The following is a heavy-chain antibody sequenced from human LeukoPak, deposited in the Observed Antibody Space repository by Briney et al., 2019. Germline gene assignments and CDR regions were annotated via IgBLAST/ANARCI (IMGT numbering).Heavy chain of an antibody. CDR2: MNPNSGNT. CDR1: GYTFTSYD. CDR3: ARGPYSSGWYFGDWLDP. V-gene: IGHV1-8*01. D-gene: IGHD6-19*01. Sequence: ASVKVSCKASGYTFTSYDINWVRQATGQGLEWMGWMNPNSGNTGYAQKFQGRVTMTRNTSISTAYMELSSLRSEDTAVYYCARGPYSSGWYFGDWLDPWGQGTLVTVSS. J-gene: IGHJ5*02.